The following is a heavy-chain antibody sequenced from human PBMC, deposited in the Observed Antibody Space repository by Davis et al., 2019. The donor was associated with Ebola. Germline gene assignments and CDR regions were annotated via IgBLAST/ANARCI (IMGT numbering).Heavy chain of an antibody. D-gene: IGHD3-16*02. J-gene: IGHJ4*02. CDR3: ARGRDYIWGSYRPFDY. V-gene: IGHV4-34*01. CDR2: INHSGST. CDR1: GGSFSGYY. Sequence: MPGGSLRLSCAVYGGSFSGYYWSWIRQPPGKGLEWIGEINHSGSTNYNPSLKSRVTISVDTSKNQFSLKLSSVTAADTAVYYCARGRDYIWGSYRPFDYWGQGTLVTVSS.